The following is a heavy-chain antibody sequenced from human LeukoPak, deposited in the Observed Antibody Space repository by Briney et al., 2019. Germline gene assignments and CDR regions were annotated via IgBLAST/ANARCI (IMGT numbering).Heavy chain of an antibody. D-gene: IGHD3-3*01. CDR3: AAGPAYYDFWSGSYYFDY. V-gene: IGHV1-69*13. J-gene: IGHJ4*02. CDR2: IIPIFGTA. Sequence: ASVKVSCKASGYTFTSYDINWVRQATGQGLEWMGGIIPIFGTANYAQKFQGRVTITADESTSTAYMELSSLRSEDTAVYYCAAGPAYYDFWSGSYYFDYWGQGTLVTVSS. CDR1: GYTFTSYD.